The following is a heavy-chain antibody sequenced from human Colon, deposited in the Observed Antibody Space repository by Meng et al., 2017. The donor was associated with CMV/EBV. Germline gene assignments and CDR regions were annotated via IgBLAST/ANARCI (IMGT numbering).Heavy chain of an antibody. CDR1: GYTFTSYG. CDR2: ISAYNGDT. D-gene: IGHD3-22*01. CDR3: VRESSDHYDPIGFPHY. V-gene: IGHV1-18*01. Sequence: ASVKVSCKASGYTFTSYGISWVRQAPGQGLEWMGWISAYNGDTNYPQKLQGRLTMTTDTSTSTAYMELRSLRSDDTAVYYCVRESSDHYDPIGFPHYWGQGTLVTVSS. J-gene: IGHJ4*02.